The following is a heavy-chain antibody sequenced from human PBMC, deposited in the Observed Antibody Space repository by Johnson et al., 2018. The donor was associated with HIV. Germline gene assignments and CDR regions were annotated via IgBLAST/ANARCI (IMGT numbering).Heavy chain of an antibody. V-gene: IGHV3-66*01. D-gene: IGHD6-13*01. Sequence: VQLVESGGGLVQPGRSLRLSCAASGFTFDDYAMHWVRQAPGKGLEWVSVIYSGGSTYYADSVKGRFTISRDNSKNTLYLQMNSLRAEDTAVYYCARDGTSRGGAFDIWGQGTMVTVSS. CDR2: IYSGGST. CDR1: GFTFDDYA. J-gene: IGHJ3*02. CDR3: ARDGTSRGGAFDI.